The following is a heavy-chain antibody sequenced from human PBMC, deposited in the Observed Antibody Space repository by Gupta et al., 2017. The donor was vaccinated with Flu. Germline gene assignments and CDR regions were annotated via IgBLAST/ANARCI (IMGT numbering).Heavy chain of an antibody. Sequence: QVQLQESGPGLVKPSETLSLTCTVSGGSISSYYWSWIRQPPGKGLEWIGYIYYSGSTNYNPSLKSRVTISVDTSKNQFSLKLSSVTAADTAVYYCARVKEAARGGYYFDYWGQGTLVTVSS. D-gene: IGHD6-6*01. J-gene: IGHJ4*02. CDR3: ARVKEAARGGYYFDY. CDR1: GGSISSYY. V-gene: IGHV4-59*01. CDR2: IYYSGST.